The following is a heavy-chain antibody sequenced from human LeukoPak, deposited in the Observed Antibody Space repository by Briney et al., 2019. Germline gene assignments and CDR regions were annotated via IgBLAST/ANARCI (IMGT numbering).Heavy chain of an antibody. J-gene: IGHJ6*03. Sequence: PSETLSLTCTVSGGSISSSSYYWGRIRQPRGKGLEWIGSIYYSGSTYYNPSLKSRVTISVDTSKNQFSLKLSSVTAADTAVYYCACSESYMDVWGKGTTVTVSS. CDR1: GGSISSSSYY. D-gene: IGHD3-10*02. CDR2: IYYSGST. V-gene: IGHV4-39*01. CDR3: ACSESYMDV.